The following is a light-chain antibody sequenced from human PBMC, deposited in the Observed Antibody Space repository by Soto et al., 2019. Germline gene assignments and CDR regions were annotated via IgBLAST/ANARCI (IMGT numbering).Light chain of an antibody. J-gene: IGKJ1*01. V-gene: IGKV3-20*01. CDR1: QSISSSY. CDR3: QQYGTSSWT. CDR2: GAS. Sequence: IVLTQSPGTLSLSPGERATLSCRASQSISSSYLAWFQQKLGQAPRLLIYGASSRATGILDRFSGSGSGTDFTLTISRLEPEDFAVYYCQQYGTSSWTFGQGTKVEIK.